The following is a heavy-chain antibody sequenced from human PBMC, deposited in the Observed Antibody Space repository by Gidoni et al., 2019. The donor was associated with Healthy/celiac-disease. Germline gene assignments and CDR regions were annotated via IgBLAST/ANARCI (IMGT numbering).Heavy chain of an antibody. CDR1: FTFSNAW. J-gene: IGHJ5*02. CDR3: TTDYLIVVVTSPYP. V-gene: IGHV3-15*01. Sequence: FTFSNAWMSWVRQAPGKGLEWVGRIKSKTDGGTTDYAAPVKGRFTISRDDSKNTLYLQMNSLKTEDTAVYYCTTDYLIVVVTSPYPWGQGTLVTVSS. D-gene: IGHD2-21*02. CDR2: IKSKTDGGTT.